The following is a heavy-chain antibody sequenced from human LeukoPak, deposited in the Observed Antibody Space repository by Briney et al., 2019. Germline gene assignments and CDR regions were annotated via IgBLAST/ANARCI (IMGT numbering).Heavy chain of an antibody. Sequence: PGGSLRLSCEVSGFIFSYYGMNWVRQAPGKGLEWVSAISDSGDATYYADSVKGRFTISRDNSKSTLYLQMNNLRAEDTALYYCAKERGHSKPYYWGQGTLVTVSS. CDR1: GFIFSYYG. CDR3: AKERGHSKPYY. V-gene: IGHV3-23*01. J-gene: IGHJ4*02. D-gene: IGHD4-23*01. CDR2: ISDSGDAT.